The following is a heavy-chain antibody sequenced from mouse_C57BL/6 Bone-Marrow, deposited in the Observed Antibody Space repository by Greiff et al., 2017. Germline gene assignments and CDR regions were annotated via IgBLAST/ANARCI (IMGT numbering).Heavy chain of an antibody. CDR2: INPGSGGT. CDR3: ARLSIYYNYDDFAY. J-gene: IGHJ3*01. Sequence: VKLMESGAELVRPGTSVKVSCKASGYAFTNYLIEWVKQRPGQGLEWIGVINPGSGGTNYNEKFKGKATLTADKSSSTAYMQLSSLTSEDSAVYFCARLSIYYNYDDFAYWGQGTLVTVSA. CDR1: GYAFTNYL. D-gene: IGHD2-4*01. V-gene: IGHV1-54*01.